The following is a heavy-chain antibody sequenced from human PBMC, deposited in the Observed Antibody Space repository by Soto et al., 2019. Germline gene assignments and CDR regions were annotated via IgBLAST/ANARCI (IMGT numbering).Heavy chain of an antibody. D-gene: IGHD1-1*01. CDR1: GGSISSYY. Sequence: QVQLQESGPGLVKPSETLSLTCTVSGGSISSYYWSWIRQPPGKGLEWIGYIYYSGSTNYNPSLKSGITISLDTSKNQFSLKLRSVTAADTAVYHCARDQASRWNEFDYWGQGTLVTVSS. CDR3: ARDQASRWNEFDY. V-gene: IGHV4-59*01. J-gene: IGHJ4*02. CDR2: IYYSGST.